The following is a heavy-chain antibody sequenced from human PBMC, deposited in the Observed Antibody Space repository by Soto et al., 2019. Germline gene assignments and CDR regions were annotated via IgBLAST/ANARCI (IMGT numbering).Heavy chain of an antibody. CDR1: GGTFSSYS. CDR3: ARDGGRHSGGIDY. Sequence: QVQLVQSGAEVKKPGSSVKVSCKASGGTFSSYSINWVRQAPGQGLAWMGEIIPIFGTATYAQKFQGRVTITADASTSTAYMELSSLRSDDTAVYYCARDGGRHSGGIDYWGQGTLVTVSS. J-gene: IGHJ4*02. D-gene: IGHD1-26*01. CDR2: IIPIFGTA. V-gene: IGHV1-69*01.